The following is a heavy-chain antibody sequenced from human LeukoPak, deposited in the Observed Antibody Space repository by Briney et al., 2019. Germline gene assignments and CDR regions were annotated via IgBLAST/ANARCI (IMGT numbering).Heavy chain of an antibody. J-gene: IGHJ4*02. CDR3: ARAESSGWTGYYFDY. D-gene: IGHD6-19*01. CDR2: IYYSGSI. V-gene: IGHV4-39*01. CDR1: GGSISSSSYY. Sequence: SETLSLTCTVSGGSISSSSYYWGWIRQPPGKGLEWIGSIYYSGSIYYNPPLKSRVTISVDTSKNQFSLKLSSVTAADTAVYYCARAESSGWTGYYFDYWGQGTLVTVSS.